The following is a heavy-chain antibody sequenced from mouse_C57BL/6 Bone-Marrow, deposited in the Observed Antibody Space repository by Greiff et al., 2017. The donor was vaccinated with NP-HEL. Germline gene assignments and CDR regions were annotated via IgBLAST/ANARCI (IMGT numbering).Heavy chain of an antibody. V-gene: IGHV1-19*01. D-gene: IGHD3-2*02. CDR2: INPYNGGT. J-gene: IGHJ2*01. CDR1: GYTFTDYY. CDR3: ARETAQATTDY. Sequence: VQLQQSGPVLVKPGASVKMSCKASGYTFTDYYMNWVKQSHGKSLEWIGVINPYNGGTSYNQKFKGKATLTVDKSSSTAYMELNSLTSEDSAVYYCARETAQATTDYWGQGTTLTVSS.